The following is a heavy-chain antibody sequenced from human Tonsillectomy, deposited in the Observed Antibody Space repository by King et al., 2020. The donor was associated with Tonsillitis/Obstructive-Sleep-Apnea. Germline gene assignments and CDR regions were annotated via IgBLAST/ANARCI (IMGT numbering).Heavy chain of an antibody. CDR2: IYWDADK. Sequence: TLKESGPTLVKPTQTLTLTCTFSGFSLSTSGVGVGWIRQPPGKALEWLAVIYWDADKSYSPYLKSRLTITKDTSKKQVVLTMTNMDPVDTATYYCAHSLCTVTSFEGDWLYPWGQGTLVTVSS. CDR3: AHSLCTVTSFEGDWLYP. D-gene: IGHD3-3*01. V-gene: IGHV2-5*02. J-gene: IGHJ5*02. CDR1: GFSLSTSGVG.